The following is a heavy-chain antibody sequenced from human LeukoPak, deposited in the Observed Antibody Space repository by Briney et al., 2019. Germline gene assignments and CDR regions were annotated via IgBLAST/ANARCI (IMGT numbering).Heavy chain of an antibody. CDR1: GGSISSGGYY. J-gene: IGHJ5*02. CDR2: IYYSGST. Sequence: PSETLSLTCTVSGGSISSGGYYWSWIRQHPGKGLEWIGYIYYSGSTYYNPSLKSRVTISVDTSKNQFSLKLSSVTAADTAVYYCASSDRYCSSTSCLNWFDPWGQGTLVTVSS. V-gene: IGHV4-31*03. CDR3: ASSDRYCSSTSCLNWFDP. D-gene: IGHD2-2*01.